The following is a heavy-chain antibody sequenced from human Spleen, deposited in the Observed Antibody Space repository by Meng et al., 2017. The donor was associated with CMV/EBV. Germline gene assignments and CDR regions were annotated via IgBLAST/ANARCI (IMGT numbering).Heavy chain of an antibody. Sequence: SCKASGYKVTTYHLSWVRQAPGQGLEWMGWISAYNGDTNYVQKFQGRVTMTADTSTSTAYMELRSLTSDDTAVYYCARRPGYDHHDYWGQGTLVTVSS. V-gene: IGHV1-18*04. CDR3: ARRPGYDHHDY. CDR1: GYKVTTYH. J-gene: IGHJ4*02. CDR2: ISAYNGDT. D-gene: IGHD1-14*01.